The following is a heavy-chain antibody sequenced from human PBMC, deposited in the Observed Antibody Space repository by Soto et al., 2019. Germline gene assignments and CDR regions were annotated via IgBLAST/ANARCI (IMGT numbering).Heavy chain of an antibody. D-gene: IGHD3-3*01. Sequence: ASVKVSCKVSGYTLTELSMHWVRQAPGKGLEWMGGFDPEDGETIYAQKFQGRVTMTEDTSTDTAYMELSSLRSEDTAVYYCATVSGSSRTTIFGVVTIPPRWFDPWGQGPLVTVSS. CDR3: ATVSGSSRTTIFGVVTIPPRWFDP. V-gene: IGHV1-24*01. CDR2: FDPEDGET. J-gene: IGHJ5*02. CDR1: GYTLTELS.